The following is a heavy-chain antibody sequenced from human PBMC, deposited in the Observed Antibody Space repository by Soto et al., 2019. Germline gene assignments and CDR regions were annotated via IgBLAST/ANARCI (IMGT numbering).Heavy chain of an antibody. J-gene: IGHJ4*02. CDR2: ISSSGSTI. Sequence: PGGSLRLSCAASGFAYRGGYRSWIRQAPGKGLEWVSYISSSGSTIYYADSVKGRFTISRDNAKKSLYLQMNSLRADDTAVYYCARGELTAILDYWGQGVLVTVSS. CDR1: GFAYRGGY. CDR3: ARGELTAILDY. D-gene: IGHD2-21*02. V-gene: IGHV3-11*04.